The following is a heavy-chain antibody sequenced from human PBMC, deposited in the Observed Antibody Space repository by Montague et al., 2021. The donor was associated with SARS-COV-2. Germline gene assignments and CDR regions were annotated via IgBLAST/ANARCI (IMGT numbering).Heavy chain of an antibody. CDR1: GFTFSSYE. D-gene: IGHD2-8*01. CDR2: ISSSGSTI. CDR3: ASRAPTRIELVLYAIGGYFDY. V-gene: IGHV3-48*03. Sequence: SLRLSCAASGFTFSSYEMNWVRQAPGKGLEWVSYISSSGSTIYYXDSVKGRFTISRDNAKNSLYLQMNSLRAEDTAVYYCASRAPTRIELVLYAIGGYFDYWGQGTLVTVSS. J-gene: IGHJ4*02.